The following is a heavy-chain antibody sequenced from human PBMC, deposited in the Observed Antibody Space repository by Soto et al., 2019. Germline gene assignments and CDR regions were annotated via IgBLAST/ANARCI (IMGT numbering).Heavy chain of an antibody. V-gene: IGHV3-30-3*01. Sequence: QVQLVESGGGVVQPGRSLRLSCAASGFTFSSYAMHWVRQAPGKGLEWVAVISYDGSNKYYADSVKGRFTISRDNSKNTLYLQMNSLRAEDTAVYYCARIAARPSWGQGNLVTVSS. CDR1: GFTFSSYA. D-gene: IGHD6-6*01. CDR3: ARIAARPS. CDR2: ISYDGSNK. J-gene: IGHJ5*02.